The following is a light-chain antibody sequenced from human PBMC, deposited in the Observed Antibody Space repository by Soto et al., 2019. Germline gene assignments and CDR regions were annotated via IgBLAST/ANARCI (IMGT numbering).Light chain of an antibody. CDR2: GAS. Sequence: EIVLTQSPGTLSLSPGERATLSCRASQSINSNYLAWYQQNPGQAPRLLIYGASSRATGIPDRFSGSGSGIDFTLTISRLEPEDFAVYYCQQYGSSPRTFGQGTKVEIK. CDR3: QQYGSSPRT. V-gene: IGKV3-20*01. J-gene: IGKJ1*01. CDR1: QSINSNY.